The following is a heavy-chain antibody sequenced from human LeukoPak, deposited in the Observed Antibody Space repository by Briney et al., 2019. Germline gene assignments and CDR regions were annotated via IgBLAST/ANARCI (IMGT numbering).Heavy chain of an antibody. D-gene: IGHD2-15*01. CDR1: GGSISSYY. V-gene: IGHV4-59*12. J-gene: IGHJ4*02. Sequence: SETLSLTCTVSGGSISSYYWSWIRQPPGKGLEWIGYIYYSGSTNYNPSLKSRVTISVDTSKNQFSLKLSSVTAADTAVYYCARGKAANAIGIDYWGQGTLVTVSS. CDR3: ARGKAANAIGIDY. CDR2: IYYSGST.